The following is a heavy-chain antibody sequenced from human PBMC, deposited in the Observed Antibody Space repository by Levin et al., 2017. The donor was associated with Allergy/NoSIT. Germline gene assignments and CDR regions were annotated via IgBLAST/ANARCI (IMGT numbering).Heavy chain of an antibody. CDR1: GFTVSSNY. CDR3: ATTYYDFWRVTYDYGMDV. CDR2: IYSGGST. Sequence: PGGSLRLSCAASGFTVSSNYMSWVRQAPGKGLEWVSVIYSGGSTYYADSVKGRFTISRDNSKNTLYLQMNSLRAEDTAVYYCATTYYDFWRVTYDYGMDVWGQGTTVTVSS. V-gene: IGHV3-66*01. D-gene: IGHD3-3*01. J-gene: IGHJ6*02.